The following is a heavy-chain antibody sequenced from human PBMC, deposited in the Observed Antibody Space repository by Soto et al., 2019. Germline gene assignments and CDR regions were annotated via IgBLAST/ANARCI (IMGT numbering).Heavy chain of an antibody. V-gene: IGHV4-59*01. Sequence: SETLSHTCTVSGGSISGYCWSWIRQPPGKGLEWIGYIYYSGSTNYNPSLKSRVTISVDTSKNQFSLKLSSVTAADTAVYYCARANGRYYYDSSGPYGMDVWGQGTTVTVSS. D-gene: IGHD3-22*01. CDR1: GGSISGYC. CDR2: IYYSGST. CDR3: ARANGRYYYDSSGPYGMDV. J-gene: IGHJ6*02.